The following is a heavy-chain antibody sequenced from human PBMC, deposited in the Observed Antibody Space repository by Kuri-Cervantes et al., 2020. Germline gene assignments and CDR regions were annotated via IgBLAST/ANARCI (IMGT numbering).Heavy chain of an antibody. CDR1: GFTFSSYS. J-gene: IGHJ6*03. D-gene: IGHD3-16*02. Sequence: GESLKISCAASGFTFSSYSMNWVRQAPGKGLEWVSSISSSSSYIYYADSVKGRFTISRDNAKNSLYLQMNSLRAEDTAVYYCARDALPYYYYYYMDVWGKGTTVTVSS. V-gene: IGHV3-21*03. CDR3: ARDALPYYYYYYMDV. CDR2: ISSSSSYI.